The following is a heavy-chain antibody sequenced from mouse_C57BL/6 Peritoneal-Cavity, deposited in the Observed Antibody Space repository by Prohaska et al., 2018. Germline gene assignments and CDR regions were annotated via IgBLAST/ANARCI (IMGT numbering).Heavy chain of an antibody. CDR1: GYTFTSYT. J-gene: IGHJ2*01. CDR2: INPSSGYT. D-gene: IGHD1-1*01. Sequence: MSCKASGYTFTSYTKHWVKQRPGQGREWIGYINPSSGYTKYNQKFKDKATLTVDKSSSTAYMQLSSLTSEDSAVYYGARSDITTVVADYWGQGTTLTVSS. V-gene: IGHV1-4*01. CDR3: ARSDITTVVADY.